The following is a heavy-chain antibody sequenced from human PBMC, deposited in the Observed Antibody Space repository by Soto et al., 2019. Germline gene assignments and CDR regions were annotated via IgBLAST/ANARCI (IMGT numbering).Heavy chain of an antibody. V-gene: IGHV3-33*01. CDR2: IWDDGSNK. D-gene: IGHD6-6*01. Sequence: QVQLVEAGGGVVQPGRSLRLACAASGFTFSNYGMHWVRQAPGKGLEWVAVIWDDGSNKYYADSVKGRFTISRDNSKNTLYLQMNSLRAEDTAVYYCARPPVPKIYWYFDLWGRGTLVTVSS. J-gene: IGHJ2*01. CDR3: ARPPVPKIYWYFDL. CDR1: GFTFSNYG.